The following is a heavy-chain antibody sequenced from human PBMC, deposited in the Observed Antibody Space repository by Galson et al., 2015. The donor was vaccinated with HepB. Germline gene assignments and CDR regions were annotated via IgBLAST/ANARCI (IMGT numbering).Heavy chain of an antibody. D-gene: IGHD6-13*01. J-gene: IGHJ4*02. Sequence: SVKVSCKASGYTFTSYGISWVRQAPGQGLEWMGWISAYNGNTNYAQKLQGRVTMTTDTSTSTAYMELRSLRSDDTAVYYCARECGPFYLYSSRCLDYWGQGTLVTVSS. CDR3: ARECGPFYLYSSRCLDY. V-gene: IGHV1-18*01. CDR2: ISAYNGNT. CDR1: GYTFTSYG.